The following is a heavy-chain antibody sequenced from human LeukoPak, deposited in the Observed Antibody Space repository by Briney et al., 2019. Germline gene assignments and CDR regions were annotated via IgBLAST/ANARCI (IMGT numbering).Heavy chain of an antibody. CDR3: ARDSIEAVDY. CDR1: GGSFSGYY. D-gene: IGHD3-22*01. Sequence: PSETLSLTCAVYGGSFSGYYWSWIRQPPGKGLEWIGEINHSGSTNYNPSLKSRVTISVDTSKNQFSLKLSSMTAADTAVYYCARDSIEAVDYWGQGTLVTVSS. CDR2: INHSGST. J-gene: IGHJ4*02. V-gene: IGHV4-34*01.